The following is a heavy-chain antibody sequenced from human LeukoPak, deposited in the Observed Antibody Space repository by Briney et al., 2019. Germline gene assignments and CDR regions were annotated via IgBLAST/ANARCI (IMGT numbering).Heavy chain of an antibody. CDR2: FDPEDGET. V-gene: IGHV1-24*01. J-gene: IGHJ4*02. Sequence: ASVKVSYKVSGYTLTELSMHWVRQAPGKGLEWMGGFDPEDGETIYAQKFQGRVTMTEDTSTDTAYMELSSLRSEDTAVYYCATHYYDSSGHPPIDYWGQGTLVTVSS. CDR3: ATHYYDSSGHPPIDY. D-gene: IGHD3-22*01. CDR1: GYTLTELS.